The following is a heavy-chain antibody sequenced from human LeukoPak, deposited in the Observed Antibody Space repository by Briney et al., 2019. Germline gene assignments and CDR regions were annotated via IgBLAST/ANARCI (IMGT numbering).Heavy chain of an antibody. Sequence: KPSETLSLTCAVYGGSFSGYYWSWIRQPPGKGLEWIGEINHSGSTNYNPSLKSRVTISVDTSKNQFSLKLSSVTAADTAVYYCARLNDILTGYYNAPFDYWGQGTLVTVSS. CDR1: GGSFSGYY. J-gene: IGHJ4*02. CDR2: INHSGST. D-gene: IGHD3-9*01. V-gene: IGHV4-34*01. CDR3: ARLNDILTGYYNAPFDY.